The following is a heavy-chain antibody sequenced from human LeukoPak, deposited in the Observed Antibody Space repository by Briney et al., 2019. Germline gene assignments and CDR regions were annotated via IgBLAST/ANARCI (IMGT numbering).Heavy chain of an antibody. Sequence: PGGSLRLSCAASAFTFSTCGMHWVRQAPGKGLEWVAVISYDGSNKHYADSVKGRFTISRDNSKNTLYLQMNSLRAEDTAVYYCAKDRDTAMVVPTAGDYWGQGTLVTVSS. V-gene: IGHV3-30*18. D-gene: IGHD5-18*01. CDR2: ISYDGSNK. CDR3: AKDRDTAMVVPTAGDY. J-gene: IGHJ4*02. CDR1: AFTFSTCG.